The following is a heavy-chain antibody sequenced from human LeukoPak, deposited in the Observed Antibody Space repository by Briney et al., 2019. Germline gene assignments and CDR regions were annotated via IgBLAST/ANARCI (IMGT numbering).Heavy chain of an antibody. J-gene: IGHJ3*02. D-gene: IGHD6-6*01. CDR2: INPNSGGT. Sequence: ASVKVSCKASGYTFTGYYMHWVRQAPGQGLEWMGWINPNSGGTDYAQKFQGRVTMTRDTSISTAYMELSRLRSDDTAVYYCARDIYGIAARQDAFDIWGQGTMVTVSS. CDR1: GYTFTGYY. CDR3: ARDIYGIAARQDAFDI. V-gene: IGHV1-2*02.